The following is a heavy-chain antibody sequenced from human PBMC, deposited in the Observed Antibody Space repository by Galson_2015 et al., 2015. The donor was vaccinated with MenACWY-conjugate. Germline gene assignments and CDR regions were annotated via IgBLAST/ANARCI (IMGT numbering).Heavy chain of an antibody. V-gene: IGHV3-23*01. CDR1: GFTFSRYA. Sequence: PLRLSCEASGFTFSRYAMSWVRQAPGKGLEWVSALSGSGGNTCYADSMKGRFTISRDNSKNTLYMQINRLRAEDAAVYYCATTYSSPGYYYYMDVWGRGTAVTVSS. CDR2: LSGSGGNT. J-gene: IGHJ6*03. CDR3: ATTYSSPGYYYYMDV. D-gene: IGHD5-18*01.